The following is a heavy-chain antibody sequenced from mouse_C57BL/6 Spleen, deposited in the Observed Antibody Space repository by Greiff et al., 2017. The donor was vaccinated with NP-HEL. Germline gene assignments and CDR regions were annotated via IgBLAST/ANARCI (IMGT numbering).Heavy chain of an antibody. V-gene: IGHV5-6*01. D-gene: IGHD2-4*01. CDR1: GFTFSSYG. CDR3: ARLSYDYDAASMDY. Sequence: EVQVVESGGDLVKPGGSPKLSCAASGFTFSSYGLSWVRQTPDKRLEWVATISSGGSYTYYPDSVKGRFTISRDNAKNTLYLQMSSLKSEDTAMYYCARLSYDYDAASMDYWGQGTSVTVSS. CDR2: ISSGGSYT. J-gene: IGHJ4*01.